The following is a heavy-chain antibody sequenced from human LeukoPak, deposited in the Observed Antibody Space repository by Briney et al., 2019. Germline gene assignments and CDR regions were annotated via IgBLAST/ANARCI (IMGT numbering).Heavy chain of an antibody. CDR1: GFTFNSYG. Sequence: RAGGSLRLSCAASGFTFNSYGMHWVRQAPGKGLEWLAVISYDGSDKFYADSVKGRFTISRDNAKNSLYLQMNSLRDEDTAVYYCARDLVGATASWGQGTLVTVSS. CDR3: ARDLVGATAS. V-gene: IGHV3-30*03. CDR2: ISYDGSDK. D-gene: IGHD1-26*01. J-gene: IGHJ5*02.